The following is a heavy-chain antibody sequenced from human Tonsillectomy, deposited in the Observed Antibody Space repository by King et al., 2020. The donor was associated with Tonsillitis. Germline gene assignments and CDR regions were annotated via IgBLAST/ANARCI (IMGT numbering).Heavy chain of an antibody. Sequence: VQLVESGAEVKKPGASVKVSCTASGYYFSDNFMHWVRQAPGQGLEWMGWLNPNSGDTSYAQKFQGRVTMTRDTSISTVYMELSRLRSYDTAVYYCASDIPRITAWDGAFDIWGQGTMVTVSS. D-gene: IGHD2-2*02. J-gene: IGHJ3*02. CDR3: ASDIPRITAWDGAFDI. V-gene: IGHV1-2*02. CDR2: LNPNSGDT. CDR1: GYYFSDNF.